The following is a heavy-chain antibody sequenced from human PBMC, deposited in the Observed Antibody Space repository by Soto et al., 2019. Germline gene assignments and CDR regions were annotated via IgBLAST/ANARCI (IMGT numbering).Heavy chain of an antibody. D-gene: IGHD3-9*01. CDR1: GYTFTSYY. CDR2: INPSGGST. V-gene: IGHV1-46*01. J-gene: IGHJ3*02. CDR3: ARDTQHTYYDILTGYTLGAFDI. Sequence: VKVSCKASGYTFTSYYMHWVRQAPGQGLEWMGIINPSGGSTSYAQKFQGRVTMTRDTSTSTVYMELSSLRSEDTAVYYCARDTQHTYYDILTGYTLGAFDIWGQGTMVTVSS.